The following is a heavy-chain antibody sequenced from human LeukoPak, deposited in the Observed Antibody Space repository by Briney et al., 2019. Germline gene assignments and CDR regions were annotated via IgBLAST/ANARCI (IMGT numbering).Heavy chain of an antibody. CDR1: GFTFSSYA. CDR3: AEVPHDYGEKYYFDY. D-gene: IGHD4-17*01. V-gene: IGHV3-23*01. CDR2: ISGSGGST. Sequence: GGSLRLSCAAPGFTFSSYAMSWVRQAPRKGLEWVSGISGSGGSTYYADSVKGLFTISRHNSKNTVYLQMNSLRAEGTAVDYCAEVPHDYGEKYYFDYWGQGTLVTVSS. J-gene: IGHJ4*02.